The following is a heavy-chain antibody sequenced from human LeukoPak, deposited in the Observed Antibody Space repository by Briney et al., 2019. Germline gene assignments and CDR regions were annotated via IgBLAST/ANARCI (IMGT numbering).Heavy chain of an antibody. CDR1: GFTFSSYS. CDR3: ARSIAVVPGY. D-gene: IGHD6-19*01. Sequence: GGSLRLSCAASGFTFSSYSMNWVRQAPGKGLEWVSGINWNGGSTGYADSVKGRFTISRDNAKNSLYLQMNSLRAEDTALYYCARSIAVVPGYWGQGTLVTVSS. CDR2: INWNGGST. V-gene: IGHV3-20*04. J-gene: IGHJ4*02.